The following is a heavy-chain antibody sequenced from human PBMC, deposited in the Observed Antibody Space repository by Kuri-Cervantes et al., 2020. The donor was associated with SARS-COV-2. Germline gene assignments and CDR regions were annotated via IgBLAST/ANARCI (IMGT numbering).Heavy chain of an antibody. V-gene: IGHV4-4*07. Sequence: SETLSLTCTVSGGSISSYYWSWIRQPAGKGLEWIGRIYTSGSTNYNPSLKSRVTMSLDTSKNQYSLKLSSVTAADTAVYYCARVPRRTAMARHAFDIWGQGTMVTVSS. CDR3: ARVPRRTAMARHAFDI. J-gene: IGHJ3*02. CDR2: IYTSGST. CDR1: GGSISSYY. D-gene: IGHD5-18*01.